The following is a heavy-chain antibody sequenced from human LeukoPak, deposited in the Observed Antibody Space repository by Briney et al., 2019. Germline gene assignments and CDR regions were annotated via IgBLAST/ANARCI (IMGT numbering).Heavy chain of an antibody. Sequence: SETLSLTCTVSGGSISSYYWSWIREPPGKGLEWIGYIYYSGSTNYNPSLKSRVTISVDTSKNQFSLKLSSVTAADTAVYYCARGGILGSSWYRRGPYYMDVWGKGTTVTVSS. CDR2: IYYSGST. D-gene: IGHD6-13*01. V-gene: IGHV4-59*12. CDR1: GGSISSYY. J-gene: IGHJ6*03. CDR3: ARGGILGSSWYRRGPYYMDV.